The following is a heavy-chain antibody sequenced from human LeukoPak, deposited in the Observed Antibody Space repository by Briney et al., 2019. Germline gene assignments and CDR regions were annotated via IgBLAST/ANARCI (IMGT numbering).Heavy chain of an antibody. CDR3: ARLYYYGSGSYYRPYYFDY. D-gene: IGHD3-10*01. Sequence: ASVKVSCKASGYTFTSYYMHWVRQAPGQGLEWMGIINPSGGSTSYAQKFQGRVTMTRDTSTSTVYMELSSLRSEDTAVYYCARLYYYGSGSYYRPYYFDYWGQGTLVTVSS. V-gene: IGHV1-46*01. J-gene: IGHJ4*02. CDR1: GYTFTSYY. CDR2: INPSGGST.